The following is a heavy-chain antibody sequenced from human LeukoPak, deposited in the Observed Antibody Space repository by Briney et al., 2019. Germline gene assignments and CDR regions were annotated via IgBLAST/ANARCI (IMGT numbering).Heavy chain of an antibody. J-gene: IGHJ4*02. D-gene: IGHD3-10*02. CDR2: IMKDGGDK. CDR1: GFTFNDYW. V-gene: IGHV3-7*01. Sequence: AGGSLRLSCAASGFTFNDYWMTWVRQAPGKGLEWVANIMKDGGDKQYVDSVKGRFTISRDNAKNSLYLQMNSLRAEDTAVYYCVRDRDYYVFDLWGQGTLVTVSS. CDR3: VRDRDYYVFDL.